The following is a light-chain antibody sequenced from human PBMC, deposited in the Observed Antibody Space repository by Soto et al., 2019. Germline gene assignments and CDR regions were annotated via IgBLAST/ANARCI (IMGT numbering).Light chain of an antibody. CDR2: DAS. Sequence: EIVLTQSPATLSLSPGERATLSCRASQSVSTFLAWYQHKPGQAPRLLIYDASNRATGIPDRFRGSGSGTDFTLTISSLEPEDFALYYCQQYNSWLWTFGQGTKVDIK. CDR3: QQYNSWLWT. V-gene: IGKV3-11*01. CDR1: QSVSTF. J-gene: IGKJ1*01.